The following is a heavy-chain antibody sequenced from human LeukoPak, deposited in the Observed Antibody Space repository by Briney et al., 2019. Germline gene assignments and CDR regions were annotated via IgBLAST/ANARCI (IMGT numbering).Heavy chain of an antibody. CDR3: ARHSEQQLDYFDY. J-gene: IGHJ4*02. CDR2: IYYSGST. D-gene: IGHD6-13*01. V-gene: IGHV4-59*08. CDR1: GGSISSYY. Sequence: SETLSLTCTVSGGSISSYYWSWIRQPPGKGLEWIGYIYYSGSTNYNPSLKSRVTISVDTSKNQFSLKLSSVTAADTAAYYCARHSEQQLDYFDYWGQGTLVTVSP.